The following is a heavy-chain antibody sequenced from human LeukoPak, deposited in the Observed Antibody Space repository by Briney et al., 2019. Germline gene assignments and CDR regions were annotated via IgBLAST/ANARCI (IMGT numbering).Heavy chain of an antibody. D-gene: IGHD5-18*01. CDR3: ARGRYSYGGLDY. Sequence: SETLSLTCAVYGGSFSGYYWIWIGQPPGKGLEWIGEINHSGSTNYNPSLKSRVTISVDTSKNQFSLKLSSVTAADTAVYYCARGRYSYGGLDYWGQGTLVTVSS. J-gene: IGHJ4*02. CDR2: INHSGST. V-gene: IGHV4-34*01. CDR1: GGSFSGYY.